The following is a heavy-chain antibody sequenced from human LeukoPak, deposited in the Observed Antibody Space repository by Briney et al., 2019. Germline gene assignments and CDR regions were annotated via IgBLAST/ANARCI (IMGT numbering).Heavy chain of an antibody. CDR1: GGSISSSNYY. D-gene: IGHD3-22*01. J-gene: IGHJ5*02. CDR2: IYYSGST. Sequence: PSETLSLTCTVSGGSISSSNYYWGWIRQPPGKGLEWIGSIYYSGSTYYNPSLKSRVTISVDTSKNQFSLKLSSVTAADTAVYYCARGGDFYDSSGYYNWFDPWGQGTLVTVSS. CDR3: ARGGDFYDSSGYYNWFDP. V-gene: IGHV4-39*07.